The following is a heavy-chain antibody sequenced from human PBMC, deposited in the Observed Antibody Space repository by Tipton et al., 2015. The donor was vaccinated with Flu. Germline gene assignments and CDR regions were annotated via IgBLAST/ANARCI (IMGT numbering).Heavy chain of an antibody. D-gene: IGHD3-10*02. CDR3: AKVITMFGVATSFDS. V-gene: IGHV3-23*01. Sequence: SGFRFSNYAMNWVRQAPGKGLEWVSAISGSNSGDSTHYTDSVKGRFTISRDNSNNTLYLQMNSLRVEDTAVYYCAKVITMFGVATSFDSWGQGTLVTVSS. CDR2: ISGSNSGDST. CDR1: GFRFSNYA. J-gene: IGHJ4*02.